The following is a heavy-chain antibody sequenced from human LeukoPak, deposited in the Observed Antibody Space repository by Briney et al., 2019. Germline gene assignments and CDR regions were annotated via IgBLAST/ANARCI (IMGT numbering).Heavy chain of an antibody. D-gene: IGHD3-10*01. CDR2: ISSRSGTI. CDR1: GFTFSSYE. V-gene: IGHV3-48*03. J-gene: IGHJ5*02. Sequence: GGSLRLSCAASGFTFSSYEMNWVRHAPGKGLEWVSYISSRSGTIYYADPVKGRFTISRDNAKNSLYLQMNSLRVEDTAVYYCAREAGYYASGSYRNWFDPWGQGTLVTVSS. CDR3: AREAGYYASGSYRNWFDP.